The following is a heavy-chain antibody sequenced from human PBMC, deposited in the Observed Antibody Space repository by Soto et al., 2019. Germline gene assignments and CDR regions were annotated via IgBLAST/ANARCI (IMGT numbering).Heavy chain of an antibody. Sequence: QITLKESGPTLVKPTQTLTLTCTFSGFSLSTSRVGVGWIRQPPGKALEWLALIYWDDDKHYSPSLKSRLTITKDTSETPVVLTMTNMDPVDTATYYCAHRRRLTDPPYWYFDLWGRGTLVTVSS. D-gene: IGHD5-12*01. V-gene: IGHV2-5*02. CDR3: AHRRRLTDPPYWYFDL. CDR2: IYWDDDK. CDR1: GFSLSTSRVG. J-gene: IGHJ2*01.